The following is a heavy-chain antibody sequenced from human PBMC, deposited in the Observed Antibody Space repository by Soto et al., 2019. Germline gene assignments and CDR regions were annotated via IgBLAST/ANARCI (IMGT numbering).Heavy chain of an antibody. CDR1: EYSFTSYW. D-gene: IGHD5-18*01. Sequence: GESLKISCKGSEYSFTSYWISWMRQMPGKGLEWMGVIYPGDSDTRYSPSFQGQVTISADKSISTAYLHWSSLKASDTATYFCARHEITIGDKWLRFQAFWGKGPLLTVSS. CDR3: ARHEITIGDKWLRFQAF. J-gene: IGHJ4*02. CDR2: IYPGDSDT. V-gene: IGHV5-51*01.